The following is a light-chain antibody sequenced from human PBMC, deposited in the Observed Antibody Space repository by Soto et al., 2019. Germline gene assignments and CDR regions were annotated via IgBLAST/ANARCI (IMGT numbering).Light chain of an antibody. Sequence: DIRMTQSPSTLSASVGDRVTITFRASQSISFWLAWYQQKPGRAPNLLIYDASILESGVPSRFSGSRSGTEFTLTISSLQPDDFATYYCQQYNSFPTFGQGTRLEIK. CDR3: QQYNSFPT. J-gene: IGKJ5*01. CDR1: QSISFW. V-gene: IGKV1-5*01. CDR2: DAS.